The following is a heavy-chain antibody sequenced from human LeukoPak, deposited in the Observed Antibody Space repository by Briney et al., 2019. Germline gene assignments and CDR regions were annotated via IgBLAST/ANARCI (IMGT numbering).Heavy chain of an antibody. CDR3: ANRGGWNLPFDY. Sequence: GGSLRLSCAASGFPFSSYSMNWVRQAPGKGLEWVSYISSSSSTMNYADSVEGRFTISRDNAQNSLYLQMNSLRAEDTAVYYCANRGGWNLPFDYWGQGTLVTVSS. CDR2: ISSSSSTM. J-gene: IGHJ4*02. CDR1: GFPFSSYS. V-gene: IGHV3-48*01. D-gene: IGHD3-10*01.